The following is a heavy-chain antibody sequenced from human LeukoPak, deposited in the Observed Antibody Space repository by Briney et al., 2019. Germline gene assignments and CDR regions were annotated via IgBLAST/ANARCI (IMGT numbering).Heavy chain of an antibody. Sequence: PSETLSLTCTVSGDSVNSGSYYWSWIRQPPGKGLECIGYIYYSGSTNYNPSLKSRVTISVDTSKSQFSLKLSSVTAADTAVYYCARLYRWYLDLWGRGTLVTVSS. V-gene: IGHV4-61*01. J-gene: IGHJ2*01. D-gene: IGHD1-26*01. CDR3: ARLYRWYLDL. CDR1: GDSVNSGSYY. CDR2: IYYSGST.